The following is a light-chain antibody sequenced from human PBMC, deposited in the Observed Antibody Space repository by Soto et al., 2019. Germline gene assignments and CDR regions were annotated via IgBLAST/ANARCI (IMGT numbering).Light chain of an antibody. CDR2: DVS. CDR3: CSYAGGSYV. V-gene: IGLV2-11*01. Sequence: SALTQPLSGSGAPGPSVAISCTGTNIDVGGYNYVSWYQQHPGKAPKLMIYDVSKRPSGVPDRFSGSKSGNTASLTISGLQAEDEADYYCCSYAGGSYVFGTGTKVTVL. CDR1: NIDVGGYNY. J-gene: IGLJ1*01.